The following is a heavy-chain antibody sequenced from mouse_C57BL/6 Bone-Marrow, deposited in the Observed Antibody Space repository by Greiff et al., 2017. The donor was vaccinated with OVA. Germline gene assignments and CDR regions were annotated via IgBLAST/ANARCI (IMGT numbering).Heavy chain of an antibody. CDR3: AREKYDIYYYAMDY. Sequence: EVKVVESGGGLVKPGGSLKLSCAASGFTFSDYGMHWVRQAPEKGLEWVAYISSGSSTIYYADTVKGRFPISRDNANNTMFLQMTSMMSEDTAMYYCAREKYDIYYYAMDYWGQGTTVTVSS. J-gene: IGHJ4*01. D-gene: IGHD2-14*01. CDR2: ISSGSSTI. V-gene: IGHV5-17*01. CDR1: GFTFSDYG.